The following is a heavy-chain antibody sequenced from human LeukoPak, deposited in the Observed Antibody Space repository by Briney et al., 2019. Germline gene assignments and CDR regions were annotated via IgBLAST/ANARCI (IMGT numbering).Heavy chain of an antibody. D-gene: IGHD6-19*01. CDR2: IYPGDSDT. J-gene: IGHJ4*02. V-gene: IGHV5-51*01. CDR3: ARLLQGVAGTWGY. Sequence: GASQKIYCKASGYSFTTYWIAWVRQVPGKSLEWMGMIYPGDSDTRYSPSFQGQITISVDKSISIAYLQWSSLKASDTAMYYCARLLQGVAGTWGYWGQGTLVTV. CDR1: GYSFTTYW.